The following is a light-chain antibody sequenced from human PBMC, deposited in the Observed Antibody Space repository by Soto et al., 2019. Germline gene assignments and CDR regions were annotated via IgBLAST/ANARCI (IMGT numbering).Light chain of an antibody. Sequence: DIQMTQSPSTLSASVGDRVTITCRASQSISNSLAWYQQKPGKAPKLLIYKASNLEGGVPSRFSGSGSGTEFTLTISSLRPDDVATYYCQQYHNYAYTFGQGTKVDIK. V-gene: IGKV1-5*03. CDR3: QQYHNYAYT. CDR2: KAS. J-gene: IGKJ1*01. CDR1: QSISNS.